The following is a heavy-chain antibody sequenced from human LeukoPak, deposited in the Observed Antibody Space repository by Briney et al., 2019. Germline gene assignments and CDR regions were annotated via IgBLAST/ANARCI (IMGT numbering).Heavy chain of an antibody. Sequence: GGSLRLSCAASGFTFSSYAMSWVRQAPGKGLEWVSAISGSGGSTYYADSVKGRFTISRDNSKNTLYLQMNSLRAEDTAVYYCAKDPNYDFWSGYRFDYWGQGTLVTVSS. CDR3: AKDPNYDFWSGYRFDY. D-gene: IGHD3-3*01. V-gene: IGHV3-23*01. CDR1: GFTFSSYA. CDR2: ISGSGGST. J-gene: IGHJ4*02.